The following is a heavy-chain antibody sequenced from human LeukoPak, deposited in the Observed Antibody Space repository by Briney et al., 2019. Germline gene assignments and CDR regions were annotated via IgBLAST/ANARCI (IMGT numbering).Heavy chain of an antibody. CDR1: GFTVSSNY. D-gene: IGHD6-19*01. Sequence: PGGSLRLSCAASGFTVSSNYMTWVRQAPGKGLEWVSVIYSGGSTYYADSVKGRFTISRDNSKNTLYLQMNSLRAEDTAVYYCAKKFDSSGLAGASDIWGQGTMVTVSS. CDR2: IYSGGST. V-gene: IGHV3-66*01. CDR3: AKKFDSSGLAGASDI. J-gene: IGHJ3*02.